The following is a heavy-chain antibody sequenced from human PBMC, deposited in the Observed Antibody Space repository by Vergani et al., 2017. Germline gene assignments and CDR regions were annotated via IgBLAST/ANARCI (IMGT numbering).Heavy chain of an antibody. Sequence: QVQLVQSGAEVKKPGASVKVSCKASGYTFTGYYMHWVRQAPGQGLEWMGWINPNSGGTNYAQKFQGRVTMTRDTSISTAYMELSRLRSDDTAVYYCARMEIVVVAATPYYYYGMDVWGQGTTVTVSS. V-gene: IGHV1-2*02. D-gene: IGHD2-15*01. J-gene: IGHJ6*02. CDR2: INPNSGGT. CDR3: ARMEIVVVAATPYYYYGMDV. CDR1: GYTFTGYY.